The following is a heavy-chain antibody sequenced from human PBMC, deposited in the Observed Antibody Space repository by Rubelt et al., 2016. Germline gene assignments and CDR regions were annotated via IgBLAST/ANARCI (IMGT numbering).Heavy chain of an antibody. J-gene: IGHJ6*02. CDR3: ARAGGTTVTDYYYGMDV. CDR2: ISSSSSTI. D-gene: IGHD4-17*01. V-gene: IGHV3-48*01. CDR1: GFTFSSYS. Sequence: EVQLVESGGGLVQPGGSLRLSCAASGFTFSSYSINWVRQAPGKGLEWVSYISSSSSTIYYADSVKGRFTISRDNAKNSLYLQMNSLRAEDTAVYYCARAGGTTVTDYYYGMDVWGQGTTVTVSS.